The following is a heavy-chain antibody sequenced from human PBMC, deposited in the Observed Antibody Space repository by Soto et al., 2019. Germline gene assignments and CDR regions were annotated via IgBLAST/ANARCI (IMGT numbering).Heavy chain of an antibody. J-gene: IGHJ4*02. V-gene: IGHV1-18*01. CDR1: GYRFTTYG. D-gene: IGHD3-16*01. Sequence: ASVKVSCKVSGYRFTTYGINWVRQAPGQGLEWVGWFNPDNQNTNYAQKFQDRVSLTTDSSTNTAYMELRDLRSDDTAVYYCARVRFGDHFDFWGQGSLGTSPQ. CDR2: FNPDNQNT. CDR3: ARVRFGDHFDF.